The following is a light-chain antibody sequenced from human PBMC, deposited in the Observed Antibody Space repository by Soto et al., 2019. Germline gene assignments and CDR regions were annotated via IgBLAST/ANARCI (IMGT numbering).Light chain of an antibody. Sequence: AIRMTQSPSSLSASTGDRVTITSRASQCISCDFAWYEQNPGKAPKLLVYAASTLQSGVPSRFSGSGSETDFTLTISCLQSEDFATYYCQQYYSYPLTCGGGTKVEIK. J-gene: IGKJ4*01. CDR2: AAS. CDR1: QCISCD. V-gene: IGKV1-8*01. CDR3: QQYYSYPLT.